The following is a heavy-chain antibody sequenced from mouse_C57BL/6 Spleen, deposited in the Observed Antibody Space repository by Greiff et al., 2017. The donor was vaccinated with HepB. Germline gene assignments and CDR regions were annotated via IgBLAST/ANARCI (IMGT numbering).Heavy chain of an antibody. J-gene: IGHJ2*01. CDR3: ARRNNYDYGRGAVDY. CDR2: ISSGSSTI. Sequence: EVKLMESGGGLVKPGGSLKLSCAASGFTFSDYGMHWVRQAPEKGLEWVAYISSGSSTIYYADTVKGRFTISRDNDKNTLFLQMTSLRSEDTAMYYCARRNNYDYGRGAVDYWGQGTTLTVSS. CDR1: GFTFSDYG. V-gene: IGHV5-17*01. D-gene: IGHD2-4*01.